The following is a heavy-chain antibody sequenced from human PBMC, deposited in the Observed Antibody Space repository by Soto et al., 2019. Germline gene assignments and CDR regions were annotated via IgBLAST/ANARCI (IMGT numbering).Heavy chain of an antibody. CDR3: VRDDRWAFDF. CDR2: MSIGSGSI. Sequence: EVQLVESGGGLVQPGGSRRVSCAASGFSFSNYAMNWVRQAPGKGLEWVSYMSIGSGSIFYADSVKGRFTISRDDAKKSLYMQMNALADEDTAVYYCVRDDRWAFDFWGQETMVTVSS. CDR1: GFSFSNYA. D-gene: IGHD3-22*01. V-gene: IGHV3-48*02. J-gene: IGHJ3*01.